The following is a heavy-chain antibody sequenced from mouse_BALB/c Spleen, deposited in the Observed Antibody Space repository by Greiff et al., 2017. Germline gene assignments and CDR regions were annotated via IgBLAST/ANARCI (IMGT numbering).Heavy chain of an antibody. CDR2: IWGGGST. CDR1: GFSLTDYG. V-gene: IGHV2-6-5*01. CDR3: AKQDGNYRYYAMDY. Sequence: VQRVESGPGLVAPSQSLSITCTVSGFSLTDYGVSWIRQPPGKGLEWLGVIWGGGSTYYNSALKSRLSISKDNSKSQVFLKMNSLQTDDTAMYYCAKQDGNYRYYAMDYWGQGTSVTVSS. D-gene: IGHD2-1*01. J-gene: IGHJ4*01.